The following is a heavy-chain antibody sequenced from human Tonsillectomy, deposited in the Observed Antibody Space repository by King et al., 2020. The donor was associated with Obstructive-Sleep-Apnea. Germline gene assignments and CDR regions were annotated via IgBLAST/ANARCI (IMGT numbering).Heavy chain of an antibody. CDR3: ARDIRVFRFGELNDYFDY. Sequence: QLQESGPGLVKPSETLSLTCNVSGVSISSSSYYWGWIRQPPGKGLEWIGSIYYSGSTYYNASLKSRVSISVDTPKNQFSLKLSSVTAADTAVYYCARDIRVFRFGELNDYFDYWGQGTLVTVSP. D-gene: IGHD3-10*01. J-gene: IGHJ4*02. V-gene: IGHV4-39*07. CDR2: IYYSGST. CDR1: GVSISSSSYY.